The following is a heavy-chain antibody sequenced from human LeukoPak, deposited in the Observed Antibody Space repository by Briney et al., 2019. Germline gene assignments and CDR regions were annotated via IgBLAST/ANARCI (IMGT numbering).Heavy chain of an antibody. J-gene: IGHJ4*02. V-gene: IGHV4-31*03. CDR3: ARLVCDDLHYFDY. Sequence: PSQTLSLTCSVSGASININNYYWSWIRPHPGKGLEWIGYIYYSGSSYYTPSLQSRVRLSVDTSKNQFSLRLSSVTAADTAVYYCARLVCDDLHYFDYWGQGSLVTVSS. CDR1: GASININNYY. D-gene: IGHD2-21*02. CDR2: IYYSGSS.